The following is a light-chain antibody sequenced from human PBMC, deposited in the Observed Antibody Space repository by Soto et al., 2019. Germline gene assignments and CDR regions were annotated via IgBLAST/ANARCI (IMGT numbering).Light chain of an antibody. CDR3: IESLPNPLT. CDR1: QSLLKSNGYNC. J-gene: IGKJ1*01. V-gene: IGKV2-28*01. CDR2: LGS. Sequence: DIVMTQSPLSLPVTPGESASISCRSSQSLLKSNGYNCLEWYLQKPGQSPQLLIYLGSNRASGVPDRFRGSGSGTDFSLKISRVEAEDVGGYFCIESLPNPLTFGQGTKVEIK.